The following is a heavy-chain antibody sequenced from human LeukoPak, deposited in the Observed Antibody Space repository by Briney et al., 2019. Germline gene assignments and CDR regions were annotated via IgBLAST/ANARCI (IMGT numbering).Heavy chain of an antibody. V-gene: IGHV3-7*01. CDR1: GFTFSSHW. CDR2: IKPDGSDT. D-gene: IGHD3-16*01. Sequence: PGGSLRLSCAASGFTFSSHWMTWVRQAPGKGLEWMANIKPDGSDTYYVNSVKGRLSISRDNSKNSLYLQMNSLRAEDTAVYYCARDPGGSNWGAFDVWGQGTMVTVPS. CDR3: ARDPGGSNWGAFDV. J-gene: IGHJ3*01.